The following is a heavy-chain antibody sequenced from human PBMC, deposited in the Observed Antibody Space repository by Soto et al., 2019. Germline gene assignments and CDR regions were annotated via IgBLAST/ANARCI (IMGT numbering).Heavy chain of an antibody. D-gene: IGHD4-4*01. V-gene: IGHV3-30*18. Sequence: GGSLRLSCAASGFTFSSYGMHWVRQAPGKGLEWVAVISYDGSNKYYADSVKGRFTISRDNSKNTLYLQMNSLRAEDTAVYYCAKVDYSNYEGIRYYYYYGMDVWGQGTTVTVSS. CDR3: AKVDYSNYEGIRYYYYYGMDV. CDR2: ISYDGSNK. CDR1: GFTFSSYG. J-gene: IGHJ6*02.